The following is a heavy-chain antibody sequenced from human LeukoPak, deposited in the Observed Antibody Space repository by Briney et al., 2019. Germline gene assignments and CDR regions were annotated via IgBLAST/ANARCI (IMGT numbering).Heavy chain of an antibody. CDR3: ALYGSGSSSIDY. D-gene: IGHD3-10*01. CDR1: GGSISSYY. CDR2: IYSGGST. J-gene: IGHJ4*02. Sequence: PSETLSLTCTVSGGSISSYYWSWIRQPPGKGLEWVSVIYSGGSTYYADSVKGRFTISRDNSKNTLYLQMNSLRAEDTAVYYCALYGSGSSSIDYWGQGTLVTVSS. V-gene: IGHV3-53*01.